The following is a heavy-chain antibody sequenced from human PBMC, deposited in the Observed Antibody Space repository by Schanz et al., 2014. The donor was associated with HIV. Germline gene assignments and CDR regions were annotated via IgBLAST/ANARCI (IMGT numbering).Heavy chain of an antibody. CDR3: AKDRNYYESKYRGKGNYYYYYGMDV. CDR1: GFIFSDHF. CDR2: ISYDGTKK. Sequence: VQVVESGGGLVQPGGSLRLSCTTSGFIFSDHFMGWVRQAPGKGLEWVAVISYDGTKKHYADSVKGRFTISRDNSKNSLSLLIKSLRADDAAVYYCAKDRNYYESKYRGKGNYYYYYGMDVWGQGTTVTVS. J-gene: IGHJ6*02. D-gene: IGHD3-22*01. V-gene: IGHV3-30*18.